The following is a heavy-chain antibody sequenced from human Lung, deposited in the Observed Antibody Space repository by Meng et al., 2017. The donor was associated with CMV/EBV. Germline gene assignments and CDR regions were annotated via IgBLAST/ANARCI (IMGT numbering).Heavy chain of an antibody. V-gene: IGHV3-20*04. Sequence: GEXXKISCAASGFTFDDYGMNWVRQAPGKGLEWVSGINWNGDTTDYADSVRGRFTISRDNAKNSLYLQMNSLRAEDTALYYCAREGLTGTLSRMDVWGQGTTVTVSS. D-gene: IGHD1-7*01. CDR1: GFTFDDYG. J-gene: IGHJ6*02. CDR3: AREGLTGTLSRMDV. CDR2: INWNGDTT.